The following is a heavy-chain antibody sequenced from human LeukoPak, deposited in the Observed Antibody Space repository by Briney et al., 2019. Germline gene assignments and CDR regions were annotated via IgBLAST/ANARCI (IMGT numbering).Heavy chain of an antibody. D-gene: IGHD2-21*02. CDR3: ERGATYSDCGPDGYNFYYMDV. V-gene: IGHV1-8*02. Sequence: GASVKVSCKASGYTFTSHNINWVRKATGQGLEWMGWMNPNSGNTGYAQKFQGRVTITRDTSISTAYMELSSLTSEDTAVYSSERGATYSDCGPDGYNFYYMDVWGKGTTVTVSS. CDR2: MNPNSGNT. J-gene: IGHJ6*03. CDR1: GYTFTSHN.